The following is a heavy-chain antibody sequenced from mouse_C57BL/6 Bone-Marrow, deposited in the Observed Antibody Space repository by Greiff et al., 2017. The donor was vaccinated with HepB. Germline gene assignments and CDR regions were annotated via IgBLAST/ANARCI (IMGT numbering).Heavy chain of an antibody. CDR2: IRNKANGYTT. Sequence: DVQLVESGGGLVQPGGSLSLSCAASGFTFTDYYMSWVRQPPGKALEWLGFIRNKANGYTTEYSASVKGRFTISRDNSQSILYLQMNALRAEDSATYYCARFSYSNYYFDYWGQGTTLTVSS. D-gene: IGHD2-5*01. J-gene: IGHJ2*01. V-gene: IGHV7-3*01. CDR1: GFTFTDYY. CDR3: ARFSYSNYYFDY.